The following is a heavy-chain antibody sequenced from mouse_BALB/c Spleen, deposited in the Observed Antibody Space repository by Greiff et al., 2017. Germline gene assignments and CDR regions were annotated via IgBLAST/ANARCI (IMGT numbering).Heavy chain of an antibody. CDR3: VRGTGRDY. V-gene: IGHV2-9-2*01. CDR2: IWTGGGT. CDR1: GFSLTSYD. Sequence: VKLMESGPGLVAPSQSLSITCTVSGFSLTSYDISWIRQPPGKGLEWLGVIWTGGGTNYNSAFMSRLSISKDNSKSQVFLKMNSLQTDDTAIYYCVRGTGRDYWGQGTTLTVSS. D-gene: IGHD4-1*01. J-gene: IGHJ2*01.